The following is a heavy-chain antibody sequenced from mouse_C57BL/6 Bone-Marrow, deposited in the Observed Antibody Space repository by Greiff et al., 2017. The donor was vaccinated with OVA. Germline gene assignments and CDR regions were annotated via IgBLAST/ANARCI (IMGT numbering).Heavy chain of an antibody. CDR3: ARGYGSSRKDYAMDY. CDR2: IYPGSGST. Sequence: VKLQQPGAELVKPGASVKMSCKASGYTFTSYWITWVKQRPGQGLEWIGDIYPGSGSTNYNEKFKSKATLTVDTSSSTAYMQLSSLTSEDSAVYYCARGYGSSRKDYAMDYWGQGTSVTVSS. V-gene: IGHV1-55*01. J-gene: IGHJ4*01. CDR1: GYTFTSYW. D-gene: IGHD1-1*01.